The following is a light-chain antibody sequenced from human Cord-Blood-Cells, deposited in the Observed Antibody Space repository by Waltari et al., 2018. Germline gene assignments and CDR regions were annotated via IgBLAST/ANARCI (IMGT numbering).Light chain of an antibody. CDR2: AAS. CDR1: QSISSY. V-gene: IGKV1-39*01. J-gene: IGKJ2*01. Sequence: TQSPATLSLSPGERATLSCRASQSISSYLNWYQQKPGKAPKLLIYAASSLQSGVPSRFSGSGSGTDFTLTISSLQPEDFATYYCQQSYSTPYTFCQGTKLEIK. CDR3: QQSYSTPYT.